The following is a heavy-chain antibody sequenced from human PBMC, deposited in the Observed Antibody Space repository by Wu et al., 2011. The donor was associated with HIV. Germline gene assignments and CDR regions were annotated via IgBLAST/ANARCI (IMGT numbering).Heavy chain of an antibody. Sequence: QVQLVQSGAEVKKPGSSVKVSCKASGGTFSSYAISWVRQAPGQGLEWMGGIIPIFGTANYAQKFQGRVTITADKSTSTAYMELSSLRSEDTAMYYCARERHATFLYYYYYMDVWGKGTTVTVSS. V-gene: IGHV1-69*06. CDR2: IIPIFGTA. CDR3: ARERHATFLYYYYYMDV. D-gene: IGHD3-3*02. CDR1: GGTFSSYA. J-gene: IGHJ6*03.